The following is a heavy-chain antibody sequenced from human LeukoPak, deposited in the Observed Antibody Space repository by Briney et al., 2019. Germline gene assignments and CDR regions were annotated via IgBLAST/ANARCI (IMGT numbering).Heavy chain of an antibody. CDR3: AKVKSSLTLIGA. J-gene: IGHJ5*02. CDR2: ISGAGDIA. D-gene: IGHD2-8*01. Sequence: GGSLRLSCAASGFLFSRCAMSWVPQAPGKGLEWVSSISGAGDIAHYAESVKGRFTISRDNSGNTLYVQMDSLRAEDTAVYYCAKVKSSLTLIGAWGQGTLVTVSS. V-gene: IGHV3-23*01. CDR1: GFLFSRCA.